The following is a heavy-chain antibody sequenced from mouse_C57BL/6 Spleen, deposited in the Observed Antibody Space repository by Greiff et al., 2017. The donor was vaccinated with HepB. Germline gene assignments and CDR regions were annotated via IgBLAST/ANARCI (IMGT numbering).Heavy chain of an antibody. CDR3: ERYYYGRSDYAMDY. J-gene: IGHJ4*01. D-gene: IGHD1-1*01. CDR1: GYTFTSYT. V-gene: IGHV1-4*01. CDR2: INPSSGYT. Sequence: QVQLQQSGAELARPGASVKMSCKASGYTFTSYTMHWVKQRPGQGLEWIGYINPSSGYTKYNQKFKDKATLTADKASSTAYMQLSSLTSEDSAVYYCERYYYGRSDYAMDYWGQGTSVTVSS.